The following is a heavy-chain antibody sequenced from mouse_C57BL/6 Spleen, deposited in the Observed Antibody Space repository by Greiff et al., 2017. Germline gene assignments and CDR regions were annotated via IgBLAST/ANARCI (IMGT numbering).Heavy chain of an antibody. Sequence: QVQLKESGAELVRPGASVTLSCKASGYTFTDYEMHWVKQTPVHGLEWIGAIEPETGGTAYNQKFKGKAILTADKSSSTAYMELRSLTSEDSAVYYCTRKDYWGQGTTLTVSS. CDR1: GYTFTDYE. J-gene: IGHJ2*01. CDR2: IEPETGGT. V-gene: IGHV1-15*01. CDR3: TRKDY.